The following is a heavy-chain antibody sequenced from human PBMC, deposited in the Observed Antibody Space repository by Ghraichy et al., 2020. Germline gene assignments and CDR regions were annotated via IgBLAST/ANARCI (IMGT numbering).Heavy chain of an antibody. J-gene: IGHJ4*02. CDR3: AKDLRKPLGY. D-gene: IGHD3-16*01. V-gene: IGHV3-23*01. Sequence: GESLNISCAASGFTFSSYAMSWVRQAPGKGLEWVSAISGSGGSTYYADSVKGRFTISRDNSKNTLYLQMNSLRAEDTAVYYCAKDLRKPLGYWGQGTLVTVSS. CDR1: GFTFSSYA. CDR2: ISGSGGST.